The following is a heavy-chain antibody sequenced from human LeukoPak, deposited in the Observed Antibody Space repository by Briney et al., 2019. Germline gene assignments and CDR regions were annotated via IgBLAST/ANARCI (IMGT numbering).Heavy chain of an antibody. Sequence: ASVKVSCKASGGTFSSYAISCVRQAPGQGLEWMGRIIPIFGIANYAQKFQGRVTITADKSTSTAYMELSSLRSEDTAVYYCAREGDAFDIWGQGTMVTVSS. CDR1: GGTFSSYA. J-gene: IGHJ3*02. CDR2: IIPIFGIA. CDR3: AREGDAFDI. V-gene: IGHV1-69*04.